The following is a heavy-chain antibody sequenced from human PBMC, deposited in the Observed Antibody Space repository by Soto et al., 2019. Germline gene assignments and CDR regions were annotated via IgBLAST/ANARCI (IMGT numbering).Heavy chain of an antibody. Sequence: GGSLRXSXAASGFTFSDYYMSWIRQAPGKGLEWVSYISDSGNTKYYADSVKGRFTISRDNAKNSLYLQMNSLRAEDMAVYYCARAVGSYDAFDIWGQGTMVTVSS. V-gene: IGHV3-11*01. CDR1: GFTFSDYY. CDR3: ARAVGSYDAFDI. D-gene: IGHD1-26*01. CDR2: ISDSGNTK. J-gene: IGHJ3*02.